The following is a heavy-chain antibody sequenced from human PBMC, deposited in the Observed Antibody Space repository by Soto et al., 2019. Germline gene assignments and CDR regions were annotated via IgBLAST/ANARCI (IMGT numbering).Heavy chain of an antibody. CDR3: AWIYYIPSSLGPWDL. CDR1: GGSISSHY. D-gene: IGHD3-10*02. Sequence: SETMSLTCFVSGGSISSHYWSWIRQPPGSGLEWIGFIHYSGSTQYSPSLKSRVTMSVDTSKNQFSLNLSSVTAADTAFYFCAWIYYIPSSLGPWDLWGPGRLVTAS. J-gene: IGHJ4*02. V-gene: IGHV4-59*11. CDR2: IHYSGST.